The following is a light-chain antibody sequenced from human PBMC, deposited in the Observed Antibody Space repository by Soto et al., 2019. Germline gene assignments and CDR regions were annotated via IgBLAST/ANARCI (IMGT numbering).Light chain of an antibody. J-gene: IGLJ1*01. CDR2: TTD. V-gene: IGLV1-44*01. Sequence: QSVLTQPPSASGTPGQRVTISCSGSKSNIGNNNVNWYQHLPGAAPKLLIFTTDQRLSGVPDRFSGSKSATSASLAISGLLSADEADYYCATWDDSRRGFYVFGTGTKLTVL. CDR1: KSNIGNNN. CDR3: ATWDDSRRGFYV.